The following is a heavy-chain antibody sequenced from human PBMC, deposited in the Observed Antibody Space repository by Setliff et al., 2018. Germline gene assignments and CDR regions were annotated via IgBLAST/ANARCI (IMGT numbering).Heavy chain of an antibody. J-gene: IGHJ4*02. D-gene: IGHD5-18*01. CDR2: FDPEDGET. CDR1: GYTLTELS. CDR3: ATSVSWIQLVLYPQGHPEPFDY. Sequence: ASVKVSCKVSGYTLTELSMHWVRQAPGKGLEWMGGFDPEDGETIYAQKFQGRVTMTEDTSTDTAYMELSSLRSEDTAVYYCATSVSWIQLVLYPQGHPEPFDYWGQGTLGTVSS. V-gene: IGHV1-24*01.